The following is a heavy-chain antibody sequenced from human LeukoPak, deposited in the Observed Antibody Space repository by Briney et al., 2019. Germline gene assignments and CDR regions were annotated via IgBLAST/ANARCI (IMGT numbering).Heavy chain of an antibody. CDR3: AKDRQVTAIFYYFDY. CDR2: ISYDGSNK. D-gene: IGHD2-21*02. CDR1: GFTFSSYA. Sequence: QAGGSLRLSCAASGFTFSSYAMHWVRQAPGKGLEWVAVISYDGSNKYYADSVKGRFTISRDNSKNTLYLQMNSLRAEDTAVYYCAKDRQVTAIFYYFDYWGQGTLVTVSS. J-gene: IGHJ4*02. V-gene: IGHV3-30-3*01.